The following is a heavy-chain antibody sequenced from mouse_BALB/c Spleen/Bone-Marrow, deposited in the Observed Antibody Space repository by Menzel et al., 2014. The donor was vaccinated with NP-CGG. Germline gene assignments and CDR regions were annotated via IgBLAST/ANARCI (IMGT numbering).Heavy chain of an antibody. CDR3: AREVDYAMDY. CDR1: GFNIKDTY. CDR2: IDPANGNT. Sequence: VQLQQPGAELVKPGASVKLSCTASGFNIKDTYMHWVKQRPEQGLEWIGRIDPANGNTKYDPRFQGKATITADTSSNTAYLQLSSLTSEDTAVYYCAREVDYAMDYWGQGTSVTVSS. D-gene: IGHD1-1*02. J-gene: IGHJ4*01. V-gene: IGHV14-3*02.